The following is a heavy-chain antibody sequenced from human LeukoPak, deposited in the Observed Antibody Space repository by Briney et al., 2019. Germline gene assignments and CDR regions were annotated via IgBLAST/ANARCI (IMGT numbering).Heavy chain of an antibody. V-gene: IGHV3-11*01. Sequence: GGSLRLSCAASGFTFSDYYMSWIRQAPGKGLEWVSYISSSGSTIYYADSVKGRFTISRDNSKNTLYLQMNSLRAEDTAVYYWAKGGINWNGGGGYFDYWGQGTLVTVSS. CDR1: GFTFSDYY. J-gene: IGHJ4*02. D-gene: IGHD1-20*01. CDR3: AKGGINWNGGGGYFDY. CDR2: ISSSGSTI.